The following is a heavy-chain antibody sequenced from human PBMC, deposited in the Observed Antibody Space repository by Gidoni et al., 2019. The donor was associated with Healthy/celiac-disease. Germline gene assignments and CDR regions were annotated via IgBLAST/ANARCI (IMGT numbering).Heavy chain of an antibody. CDR3: ARSFERWLQLGAFDI. J-gene: IGHJ3*02. CDR1: GGPFRSYA. CDR2: IIPIFGTA. Sequence: QVQLVQSGAEGKKPGSSLEVSCKASGGPFRSYALSWVRQAPGQGLEWMGGIIPIFGTANYAQKFQGRVTITADESTSTAYMELSSLRSEDTAVYYCARSFERWLQLGAFDIWGQGTMVTVSS. D-gene: IGHD5-12*01. V-gene: IGHV1-69*01.